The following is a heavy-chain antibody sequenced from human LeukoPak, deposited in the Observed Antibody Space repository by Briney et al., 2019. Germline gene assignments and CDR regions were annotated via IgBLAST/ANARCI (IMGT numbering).Heavy chain of an antibody. CDR3: ARGASRISWPGIDY. V-gene: IGHV3-53*01. CDR2: SYSAGAT. D-gene: IGHD3-3*02. CDR1: GLTVSSNL. J-gene: IGHJ4*02. Sequence: GGSLRLSCAASGLTVSSNLMTWVRQSPGRGLEWLSSSYSAGATYYADSAKGRFTISRDHSNNSVSLQMTNLRVEDTAIYYCARGASRISWPGIDYWGQGTLVTVSS.